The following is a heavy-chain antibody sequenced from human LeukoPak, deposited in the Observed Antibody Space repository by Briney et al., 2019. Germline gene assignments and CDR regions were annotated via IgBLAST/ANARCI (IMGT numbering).Heavy chain of an antibody. CDR1: GASISDYY. J-gene: IGHJ4*02. CDR3: ARQRSGGRFDY. V-gene: IGHV4-4*07. Sequence: SETLSLTCTVSGASISDYYWTWIRQPAGKGLEWIGRIYGSGSTNSNPSLKSRVFMSVDKSKKQISLSLTSLTDADTAVYYCARQRSGGRFDYWGQGTLVTVSS. CDR2: IYGSGST. D-gene: IGHD2-15*01.